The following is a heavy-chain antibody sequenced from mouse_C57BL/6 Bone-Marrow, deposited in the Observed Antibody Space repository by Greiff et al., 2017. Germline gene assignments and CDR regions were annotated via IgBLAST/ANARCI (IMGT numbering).Heavy chain of an antibody. J-gene: IGHJ2*01. CDR2: IRNKANGYTT. CDR3: TRLLRSFFDY. V-gene: IGHV7-3*01. Sequence: EVHLVESGGGLVQPGGSLSLSCAASGFTFTDYYMSWVRQPPGKALEWLGFIRNKANGYTTAYSASVKGRFTISRENSQSILYLQMNALRTEDSATYYWTRLLRSFFDYWGQGTTLTVSS. CDR1: GFTFTDYY. D-gene: IGHD1-1*01.